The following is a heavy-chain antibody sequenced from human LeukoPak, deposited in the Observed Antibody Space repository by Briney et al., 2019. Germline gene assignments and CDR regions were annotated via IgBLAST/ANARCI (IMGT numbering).Heavy chain of an antibody. J-gene: IGHJ4*02. CDR1: GFTFSSYG. D-gene: IGHD3-22*01. Sequence: PGRSLRLSCAASGFTFSSYGMHWVRQAPGKGLEWVSVIYSGGSTYYADSVKGRFTISRDNSKNTLYLQMNSLRAEDTAVYYCASGDSSGYLDYWGQGTLVTVSS. CDR2: IYSGGST. V-gene: IGHV3-53*01. CDR3: ASGDSSGYLDY.